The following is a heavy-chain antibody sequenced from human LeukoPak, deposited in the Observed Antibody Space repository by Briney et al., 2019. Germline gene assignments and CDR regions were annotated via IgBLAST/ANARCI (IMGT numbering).Heavy chain of an antibody. CDR3: ASGVEYRNYGNYIGGPYMDV. D-gene: IGHD4-11*01. CDR1: GYTSNRNN. CDR2: ISTYNGNT. J-gene: IGHJ6*03. V-gene: IGHV1-18*01. Sequence: GASVKVSCKASGYTSNRNNINWVRQAPGQGLEWMGCISTYNGNTNYAQKLQGRVTMTTDTSTSTAYMELRSLRSDDTAVYYCASGVEYRNYGNYIGGPYMDVWGKGTTVTVSS.